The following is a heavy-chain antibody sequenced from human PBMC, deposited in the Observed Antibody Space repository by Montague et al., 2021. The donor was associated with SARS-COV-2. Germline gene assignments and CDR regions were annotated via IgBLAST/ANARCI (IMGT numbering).Heavy chain of an antibody. CDR2: IYFSGSA. Sequence: SETLSLTCTVCGASRADSYWSRMRQHPCEGQESIGYIYFSGSANYNPSLKSRLSISVDTSKNQFSLKLSTVTAADTAVYFCTRLSLGWNTDWGQGTLVTVSS. CDR1: GASRADSY. J-gene: IGHJ1*01. V-gene: IGHV4-59*08. CDR3: TRLSLGWNTD. D-gene: IGHD1-1*01.